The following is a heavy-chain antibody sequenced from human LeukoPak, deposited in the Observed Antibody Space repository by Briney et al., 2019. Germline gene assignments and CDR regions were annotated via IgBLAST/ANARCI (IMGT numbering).Heavy chain of an antibody. CDR1: GFTFSSYG. Sequence: PGGSLRLSCAASGFTFSSYGMHWVRQAPGKGLEWVAVISYDGSNKYHADSVKGRFTISRDNSKNTLYLQMNSLRAEDTAVYYCVQGTRRGAITMVRGVIGKSYYFDSWGQGTLVTVSS. V-gene: IGHV3-30*18. D-gene: IGHD3-10*01. CDR3: VQGTRRGAITMVRGVIGKSYYFDS. CDR2: ISYDGSNK. J-gene: IGHJ4*02.